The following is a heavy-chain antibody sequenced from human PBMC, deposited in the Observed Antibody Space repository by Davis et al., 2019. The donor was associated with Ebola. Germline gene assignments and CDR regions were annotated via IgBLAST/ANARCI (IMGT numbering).Heavy chain of an antibody. V-gene: IGHV3-53*01. CDR2: IYRDERT. J-gene: IGHJ2*01. Sequence: GGSLRLSCAASGFIVSDKYMSWVRQAPGKGLEWVSVIYRDERTYYADSVKGRFTVSRDNSENMLYLQMSTLRAEDTVVYYCARHVNGDFWYFDLWGRGTRVTVSS. D-gene: IGHD4-17*01. CDR3: ARHVNGDFWYFDL. CDR1: GFIVSDKY.